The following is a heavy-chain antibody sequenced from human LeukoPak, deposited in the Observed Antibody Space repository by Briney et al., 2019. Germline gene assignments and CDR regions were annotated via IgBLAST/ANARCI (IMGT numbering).Heavy chain of an antibody. CDR2: INPSGSST. J-gene: IGHJ4*02. Sequence: ASVKVSCKASGYAFTYYYIHWVRQAPGQGREWMGIINPSGSSTSYAQKFQGRVIMTRDTSTSTVYMDLSSLRSDDTAVYYCAIADGGSYLFDYWGQGTLVTVSS. V-gene: IGHV1-46*01. CDR3: AIADGGSYLFDY. D-gene: IGHD1-26*01. CDR1: GYAFTYYY.